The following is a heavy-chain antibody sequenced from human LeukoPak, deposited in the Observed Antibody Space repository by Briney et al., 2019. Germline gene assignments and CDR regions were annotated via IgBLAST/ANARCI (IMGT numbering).Heavy chain of an antibody. D-gene: IGHD6-13*01. V-gene: IGHV1-46*01. CDR1: GYTFTGYY. CDR3: ARGYPDGSWYDY. CDR2: INPSGGST. J-gene: IGHJ4*02. Sequence: ASVKVSCKASGYTFTGYYMHWVRQAPGQGLEWMGIINPSGGSTSYAQKFQGRVTMTRGMSTSTVYMELSSLRSEDTAVYYCARGYPDGSWYDYWGQGTLVTVSS.